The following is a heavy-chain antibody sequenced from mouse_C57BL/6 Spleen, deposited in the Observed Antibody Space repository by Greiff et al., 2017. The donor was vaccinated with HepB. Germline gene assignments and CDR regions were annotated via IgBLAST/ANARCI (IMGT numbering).Heavy chain of an antibody. Sequence: QVQLQQSGAELVRPGSSVKLSCKASGYTFPSYWMDWVKQRPGQGLEWIGNIYPSDSETHYNQKFKDKATLTVDKSSSTAYMQLSSLTSEDSAVYYCARQRYGNFYFDYWGQGTTLTVSS. V-gene: IGHV1-61*01. CDR1: GYTFPSYW. CDR3: ARQRYGNFYFDY. J-gene: IGHJ2*01. CDR2: IYPSDSET. D-gene: IGHD2-1*01.